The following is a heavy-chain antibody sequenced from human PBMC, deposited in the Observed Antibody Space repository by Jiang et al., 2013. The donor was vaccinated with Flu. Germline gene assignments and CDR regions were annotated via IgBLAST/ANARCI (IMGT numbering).Heavy chain of an antibody. CDR3: AREPNYSDNSGYFIPPFDF. CDR2: ISAYNGDT. J-gene: IGHJ4*02. CDR1: GYTFSSYG. Sequence: QVQLVQSGAEVKKPGASVKVSCKASGYTFSSYGISWVRQAPGQGLEWMGWISAYNGDTNYAQKFQGRVTMTTDASTSTAYMELRSLRSDDTAVYYCAREPNYSDNSGYFIPPFDFWGQGTLVTVSS. D-gene: IGHD3-22*01. V-gene: IGHV1-18*01.